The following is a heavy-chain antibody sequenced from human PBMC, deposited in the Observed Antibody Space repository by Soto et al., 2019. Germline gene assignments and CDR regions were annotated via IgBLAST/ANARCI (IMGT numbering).Heavy chain of an antibody. J-gene: IGHJ4*02. CDR3: ATYRRALHNRDYFDF. V-gene: IGHV4-61*01. CDR1: GGSVNSGSYY. CDR2: IYYSGST. Sequence: QLHLQESGPGLVRPSETLSLNCTVSGGSVNSGSYYWSWIRQPPGKGLEWIGNIYYSGSTSYSPSLKSRVTMSVDTSKNQFALKLSSVTAADSAVYYCATYRRALHNRDYFDFWGRGTLVTVLS. D-gene: IGHD3-16*02.